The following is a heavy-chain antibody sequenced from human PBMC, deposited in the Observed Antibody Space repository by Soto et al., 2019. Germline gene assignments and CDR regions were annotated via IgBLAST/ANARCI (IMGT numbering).Heavy chain of an antibody. Sequence: EVQLVESGGGLVQPGGALRLSCAASGFAFSDHYMDWVRQAPGKGLEWVGRIRHKADSYTTEYAASVKGRFTISRDDLENSLYLQMNNLKTEDTDVYYCARLWDRRFDFWGQGTLVTVSS. CDR3: ARLWDRRFDF. D-gene: IGHD1-26*01. CDR2: IRHKADSYTT. J-gene: IGHJ5*01. V-gene: IGHV3-72*01. CDR1: GFAFSDHY.